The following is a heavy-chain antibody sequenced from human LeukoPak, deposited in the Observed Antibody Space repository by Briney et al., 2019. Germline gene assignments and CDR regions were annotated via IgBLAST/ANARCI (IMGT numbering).Heavy chain of an antibody. CDR1: GFTFSTYA. D-gene: IGHD3-10*01. CDR3: ARARYGSGGYFFDF. CDR2: ISITSSHI. J-gene: IGHJ4*02. V-gene: IGHV3-21*01. Sequence: KPGGSLRLSCAASGFTFSTYAMNWVRQAPGKGLEWVSSISITSSHIYYAASVEGRFTISRDNAKNSLYLQMNSLRAEDTAVYYCARARYGSGGYFFDFWGQGTLVTVSS.